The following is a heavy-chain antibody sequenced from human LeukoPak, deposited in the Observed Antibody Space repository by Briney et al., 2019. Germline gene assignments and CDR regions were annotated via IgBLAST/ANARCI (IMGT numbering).Heavy chain of an antibody. CDR3: ARGAGAVAGHYYYYGMDV. J-gene: IGHJ6*02. D-gene: IGHD6-19*01. CDR2: IKQDGREK. Sequence: GGSLRLSCAASGFTFSSYWMSWVGQAPGKGGEGVADIKQDGREKYYVDSVKGGFTISRHNAKNSLYLQMNSLRAEDTAVYYCARGAGAVAGHYYYYGMDVWGQGTTVTVSS. V-gene: IGHV3-7*01. CDR1: GFTFSSYW.